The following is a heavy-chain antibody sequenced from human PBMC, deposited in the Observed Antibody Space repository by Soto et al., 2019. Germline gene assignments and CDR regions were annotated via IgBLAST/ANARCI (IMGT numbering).Heavy chain of an antibody. CDR1: GFTFSDYY. CDR3: ARDLTDDQKYYYDSSGYYYGAFDY. V-gene: IGHV3-11*04. D-gene: IGHD3-22*01. J-gene: IGHJ4*02. Sequence: PGGSLRLSCAASGFTFSDYYMSWIRQAPGKGLEWVSYISSSGGTIYYADSVKGRFTISRDNAKNSLYLQMNSLRAEDTAVYYCARDLTDDQKYYYDSSGYYYGAFDYWGQGTLVTVSS. CDR2: ISSSGGTI.